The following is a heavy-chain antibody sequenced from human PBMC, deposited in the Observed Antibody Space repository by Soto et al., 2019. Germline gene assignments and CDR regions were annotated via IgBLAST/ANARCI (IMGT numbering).Heavy chain of an antibody. Sequence: SETLSLTCTVSGGSISNGGYYWSWIRQHPGKGLEWIGYIYYSGSTYYNPSLKSRVTISLDTSKNQFSLNLSSVTAADTAVYYCALRYDNRFYWGQGTLVTVSS. CDR2: IYYSGST. D-gene: IGHD3-9*01. CDR3: ALRYDNRFY. CDR1: GGSISNGGYY. J-gene: IGHJ4*02. V-gene: IGHV4-31*03.